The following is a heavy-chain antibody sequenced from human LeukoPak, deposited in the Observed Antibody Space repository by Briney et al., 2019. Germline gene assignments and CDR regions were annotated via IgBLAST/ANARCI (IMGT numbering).Heavy chain of an antibody. V-gene: IGHV1-69*06. D-gene: IGHD1-1*01. CDR3: ARGTNWNGGDYNWFDP. CDR1: GGTFSSYA. CDR2: IIPIFGTA. Sequence: SVKVSCKASGGTFSSYAIGWVRQAPGQGLEWMGGIIPIFGTANYAQKFQGRVTITADKSTSTAYMELSSLRSEDTAVYYCARGTNWNGGDYNWFDPWGQGTLVTVSS. J-gene: IGHJ5*02.